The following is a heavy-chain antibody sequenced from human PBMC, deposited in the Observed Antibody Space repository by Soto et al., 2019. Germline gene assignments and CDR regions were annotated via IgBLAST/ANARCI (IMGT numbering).Heavy chain of an antibody. Sequence: RASVKVSCKASGGTFSSYAISWVRQAPGQGLEWMGGIIPIFGTANYAQKFQGRVTITADKSTSTAYMELSSLRSEDTAVYYCARDRTGIVVVPAHTVDAFDIWGQGTMVTVSS. V-gene: IGHV1-69*06. J-gene: IGHJ3*02. CDR2: IIPIFGTA. CDR1: GGTFSSYA. D-gene: IGHD2-2*01. CDR3: ARDRTGIVVVPAHTVDAFDI.